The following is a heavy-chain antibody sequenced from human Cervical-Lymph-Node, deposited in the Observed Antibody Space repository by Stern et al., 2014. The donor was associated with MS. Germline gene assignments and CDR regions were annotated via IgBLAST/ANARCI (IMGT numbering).Heavy chain of an antibody. D-gene: IGHD6-13*01. CDR3: ALSSETSDRWYWLGYDL. CDR2: IFPVFGTP. J-gene: IGHJ5*02. Sequence: QVQLMQSGAEVTKPGSSVKVSCKASGGTFSKFPSSWVRQAPGQGLEWMGGIFPVFGTPTYAQEFRGRVTITADVSTSTVYMELSSLRSDDTAVYYCALSSETSDRWYWLGYDLWGQGTLVTVSS. V-gene: IGHV1-69*01. CDR1: GGTFSKFP.